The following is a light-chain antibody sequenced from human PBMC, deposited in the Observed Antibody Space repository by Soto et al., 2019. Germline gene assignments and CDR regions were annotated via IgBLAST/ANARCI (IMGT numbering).Light chain of an antibody. J-gene: IGKJ4*01. V-gene: IGKV3-11*01. CDR3: QQRINWPLT. CDR1: QSVSSY. Sequence: EIVLTQSPATLSLSPGQRATLSCRASQSVSSYLAWYQQQPGQAPRLLIYDASSRATGIPARFSRSGSGTDFTLTISSLEPEDFAVYYCQQRINWPLTFGGGTKVEIK. CDR2: DAS.